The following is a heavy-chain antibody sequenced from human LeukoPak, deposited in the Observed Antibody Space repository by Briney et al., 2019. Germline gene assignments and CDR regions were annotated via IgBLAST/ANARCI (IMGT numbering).Heavy chain of an antibody. CDR3: ARRSVPGRPGY. D-gene: IGHD6-6*01. CDR2: IYADGVT. J-gene: IGHJ4*02. V-gene: IGHV3-66*04. CDR1: GFAVSDND. Sequence: GGSLRLSCAASGFAVSDNDIQWVRQAPGEGLEWVSLIYADGVTHYTDSVQGRFSISRDNSGNTVYLQMNSLRGEDTAVYYCARRSVPGRPGYWGQGTLVTVSS.